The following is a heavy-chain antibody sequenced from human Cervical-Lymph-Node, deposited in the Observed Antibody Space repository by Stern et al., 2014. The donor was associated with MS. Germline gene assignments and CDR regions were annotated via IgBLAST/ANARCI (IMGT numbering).Heavy chain of an antibody. J-gene: IGHJ6*02. CDR1: GYTFTSYD. V-gene: IGHV1-8*01. Sequence: QVQLVQSGAEVKKPGASVKVSCETSGYTFTSYDVSWVRQATGQGLEWMGWMNPNSGKKAYAPTFQGRVTMTRNTSISTAYMEMSSLSSEDTAVYYCARGLMITFGGNTVHGYHGLDVWGQGTTVTVSS. D-gene: IGHD3-16*01. CDR2: MNPNSGKK. CDR3: ARGLMITFGGNTVHGYHGLDV.